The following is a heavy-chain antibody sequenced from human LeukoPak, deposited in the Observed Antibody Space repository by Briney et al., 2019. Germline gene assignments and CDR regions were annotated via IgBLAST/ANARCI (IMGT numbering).Heavy chain of an antibody. Sequence: GGSLRLSCVASGFTFDDYAMHWVRQVPGEGLEWVSGIRWNSVSIGYADSVKGRFTISRDNAKNSLYLQMNSLRPEDTALYYCAKGPSANNIWYYFDSWGQGTLVTVSS. J-gene: IGHJ4*02. CDR3: AKGPSANNIWYYFDS. CDR1: GFTFDDYA. CDR2: IRWNSVSI. D-gene: IGHD1/OR15-1a*01. V-gene: IGHV3-9*01.